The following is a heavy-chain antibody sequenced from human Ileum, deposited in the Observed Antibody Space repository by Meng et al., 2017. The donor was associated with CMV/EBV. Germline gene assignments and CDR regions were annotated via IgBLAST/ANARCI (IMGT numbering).Heavy chain of an antibody. CDR1: GFTFSNYA. Sequence: SGFTFSNYAMSWVRQAPGKGLEWVSSISYSGGSTYYADSVRGRFTISRDNSKNTLYLQMNSLRFEDTAVYYCEKGSAYYETSGYYVDYWGQGTLVTVSS. J-gene: IGHJ4*02. D-gene: IGHD3-22*01. CDR2: ISYSGGST. CDR3: EKGSAYYETSGYYVDY. V-gene: IGHV3-23*01.